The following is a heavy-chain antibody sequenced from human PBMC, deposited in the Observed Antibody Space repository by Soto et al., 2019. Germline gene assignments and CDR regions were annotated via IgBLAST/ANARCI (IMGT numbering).Heavy chain of an antibody. J-gene: IGHJ4*02. V-gene: IGHV3-13*01. CDR2: IGTAGDT. Sequence: GGSLRLSCAASGFTFSSYDMHWVRQATGKGLEWVSAIGTAGDTYYPGSVKGRFTISRENAKNSLYLQMNSLRAEDTAVYYCARGAPSIAAAGRVDYWGQGTLVTVSS. CDR1: GFTFSSYD. D-gene: IGHD6-13*01. CDR3: ARGAPSIAAAGRVDY.